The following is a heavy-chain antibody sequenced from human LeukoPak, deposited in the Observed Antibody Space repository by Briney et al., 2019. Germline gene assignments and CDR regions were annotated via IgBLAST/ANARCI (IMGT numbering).Heavy chain of an antibody. V-gene: IGHV3-21*01. Sequence: GGSLRLSCAASGFTFSSNAMNWVRQAPGKGLEWVSTISSIRSYIYYADSVKGRFTISRDNAENSLYLQMNSLRAEDTAVYYCARGGDSSANYVVFDSWGQGTLVTVSS. J-gene: IGHJ4*02. CDR1: GFTFSSNA. CDR3: ARGGDSSANYVVFDS. D-gene: IGHD3-22*01. CDR2: ISSIRSYI.